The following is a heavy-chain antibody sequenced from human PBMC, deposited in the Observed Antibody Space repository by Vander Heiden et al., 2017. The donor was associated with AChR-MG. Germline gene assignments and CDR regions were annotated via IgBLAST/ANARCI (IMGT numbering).Heavy chain of an antibody. CDR2: INPNSGGT. V-gene: IGHV1-2*04. D-gene: IGHD6-19*01. CDR1: GYTFTGYS. CDR3: ARGRNTVPEYKWLGTGGDY. J-gene: IGHJ4*02. Sequence: QVQLVQSGAEVKKPGASVKVSCKASGYTFTGYSMPWVRQPPGQGLEWMGWINPNSGGTNYAQKFQGWVTMTRDTSISTAYMELSRLRSDDTAVYYCARGRNTVPEYKWLGTGGDYWGQGTLVTVSS.